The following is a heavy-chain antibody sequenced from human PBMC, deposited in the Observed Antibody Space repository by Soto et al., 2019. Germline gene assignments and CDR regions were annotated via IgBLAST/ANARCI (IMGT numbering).Heavy chain of an antibody. Sequence: LRLSCAASGFTFSSYWMSWVRQAPGKGLEWVANIKQDGSEKYYVDSVKGRFTISRDNAKNSLYLQMNSLRAEDTAVYYCARDGAYYYDSSGYYPYYYYGMDVWGQGTTVTVSS. D-gene: IGHD3-22*01. V-gene: IGHV3-7*01. CDR2: IKQDGSEK. J-gene: IGHJ6*02. CDR1: GFTFSSYW. CDR3: ARDGAYYYDSSGYYPYYYYGMDV.